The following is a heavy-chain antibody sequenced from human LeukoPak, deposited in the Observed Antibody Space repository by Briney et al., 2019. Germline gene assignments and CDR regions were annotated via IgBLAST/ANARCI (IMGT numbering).Heavy chain of an antibody. Sequence: GGSLRLSCAASGFTFSSYWMHWVRQAPGKGVGWVSRISTDGSSTNSADSVKGRLTISRDNAKNTLYLQMNSLRAEDTAVYYCVREYSSSSGRAFDIWGQGTMVTVSP. CDR2: ISTDGSST. CDR3: VREYSSSSGRAFDI. J-gene: IGHJ3*02. D-gene: IGHD6-6*01. CDR1: GFTFSSYW. V-gene: IGHV3-74*01.